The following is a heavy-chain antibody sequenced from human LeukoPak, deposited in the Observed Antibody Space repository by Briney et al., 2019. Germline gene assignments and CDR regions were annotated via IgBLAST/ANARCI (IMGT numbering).Heavy chain of an antibody. CDR3: ERKYGYYYYYGMDV. V-gene: IGHV3-11*01. J-gene: IGHJ6*02. CDR2: ISSSGSTI. D-gene: IGHD2-2*01. Sequence: GGSLRLSCAASGFTFSDYYMSWIRQAPGKGLEWVSYISSSGSTIYYADSVKGRFTISRDNAKNSLYLQMNSLRAEDTAVYYCERKYGYYYYYGMDVWGQGTTVTVSS. CDR1: GFTFSDYY.